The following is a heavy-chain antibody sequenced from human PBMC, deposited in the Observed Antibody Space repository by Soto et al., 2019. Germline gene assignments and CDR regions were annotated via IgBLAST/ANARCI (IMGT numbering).Heavy chain of an antibody. V-gene: IGHV4-31*03. CDR1: GGSISSGGYY. CDR2: IYYSGST. CDR3: ARDRQRDWFDP. J-gene: IGHJ5*02. Sequence: SETLSLTCTVSGGSISSGGYYWSWIRQHPGKGLEWIGYIYYSGSTYYNPSLKSRVTISVDTSKNQFSLKLSSVTAADTAVYYCARDRQRDWFDPWGQGTLVTVSS.